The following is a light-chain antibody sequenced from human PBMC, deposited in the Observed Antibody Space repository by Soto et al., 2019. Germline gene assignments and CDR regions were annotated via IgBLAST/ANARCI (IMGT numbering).Light chain of an antibody. J-gene: IGKJ1*01. Sequence: DIQMTQSPSTLSASVGDRVTITCRASQSISNWLAWYQQKPGKAPKLLIYEASGLQSGVPSRFSGSGSGTEFTLTISSLQPYDFATYYCQHYNSYPWAVGQGTKVEIK. CDR3: QHYNSYPWA. CDR2: EAS. CDR1: QSISNW. V-gene: IGKV1-5*03.